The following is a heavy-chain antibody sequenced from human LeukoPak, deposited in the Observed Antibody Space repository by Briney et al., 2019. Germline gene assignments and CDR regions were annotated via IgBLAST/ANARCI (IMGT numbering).Heavy chain of an antibody. V-gene: IGHV3-66*01. D-gene: IGHD5-12*01. CDR3: ARVGAVATKYYFDY. CDR2: IYSGGST. J-gene: IGHJ4*02. Sequence: GGSLRLSCAASGFTVSSNYMSWVRQAPGKGLEWVSVIYSGGSTYYADSVKGRFTISRDNSKNTLYLQMNSLRAEDTAVYYCARVGAVATKYYFDYWGQGTLVTVSS. CDR1: GFTVSSNY.